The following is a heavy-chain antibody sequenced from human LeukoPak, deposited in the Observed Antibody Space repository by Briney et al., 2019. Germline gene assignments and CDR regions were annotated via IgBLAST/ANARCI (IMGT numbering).Heavy chain of an antibody. CDR2: INPSGGST. Sequence: ASVKVSCKASGYTFTSYYMHWVRQAPGQGLEWMGLINPSGGSTSYAQKFQGRVTMTRDTSTSTVYMELSSLRSEDTAVYYCARDHCSGGSCYPRFDYWGQGTLVTVSS. D-gene: IGHD2-15*01. V-gene: IGHV1-46*01. CDR3: ARDHCSGGSCYPRFDY. CDR1: GYTFTSYY. J-gene: IGHJ4*02.